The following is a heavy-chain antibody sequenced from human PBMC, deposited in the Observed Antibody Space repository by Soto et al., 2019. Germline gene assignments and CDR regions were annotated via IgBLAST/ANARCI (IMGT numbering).Heavy chain of an antibody. J-gene: IGHJ4*02. CDR2: ISGTSSYT. CDR1: GFTFSDYY. D-gene: IGHD5-18*01. Sequence: QVQLVESGGGLVKPGGSLRLSCAASGFTFSDYYMSWIRQAPGKGLEWISYISGTSSYTNSADSVKGRFTIFRDNAKNSLYLQMNRLRAEDTAVYYCARDPKYSYHDYWGQGTLVTVSS. CDR3: ARDPKYSYHDY. V-gene: IGHV3-11*05.